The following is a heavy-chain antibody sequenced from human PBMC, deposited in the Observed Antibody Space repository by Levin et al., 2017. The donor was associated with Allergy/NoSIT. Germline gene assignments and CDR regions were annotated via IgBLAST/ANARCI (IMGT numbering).Heavy chain of an antibody. Sequence: PGGSLRLSCAASGFTFSSYAMHWVRQAPGKGLEWVAVISYDGSNKYYADSVKGRFTISRDNSKNTLYLQMNSLRAEDTAVYYCASRYNWNDVSAFDIWGQGTMVTVSS. D-gene: IGHD1-20*01. CDR3: ASRYNWNDVSAFDI. CDR1: GFTFSSYA. CDR2: ISYDGSNK. J-gene: IGHJ3*02. V-gene: IGHV3-30-3*01.